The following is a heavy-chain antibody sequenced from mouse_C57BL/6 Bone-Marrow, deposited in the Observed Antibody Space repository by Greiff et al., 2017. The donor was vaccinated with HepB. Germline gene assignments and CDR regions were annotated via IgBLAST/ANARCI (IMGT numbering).Heavy chain of an antibody. D-gene: IGHD4-1*01. J-gene: IGHJ3*01. Sequence: QVQLQQSGAELARPGASVKMSCKASGYTFTSYTMHWVKQRPGQGLEWIGYINPSSGYPNYNQKFKGKATLTVDTSSSTAYMQLSSLTSEDSAVYYCAREDWDRFAYWGQGTLVTVSA. V-gene: IGHV1-4*01. CDR2: INPSSGYP. CDR1: GYTFTSYT. CDR3: AREDWDRFAY.